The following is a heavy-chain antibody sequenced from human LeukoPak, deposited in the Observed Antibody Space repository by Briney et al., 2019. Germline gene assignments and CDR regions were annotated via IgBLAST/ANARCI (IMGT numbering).Heavy chain of an antibody. CDR1: GFTFSDYY. CDR3: ARDFLYYYDSSGYPPLDY. J-gene: IGHJ4*02. D-gene: IGHD3-22*01. CDR2: ISSSGSTI. V-gene: IGHV3-11*01. Sequence: GGSLRLSCAASGFTFSDYYMSWIRQAPGKGLEWVSYISSSGSTIYYADSVKGRFTISRDNAKNSLYLQMNSLRAEDTAVYYCARDFLYYYDSSGYPPLDYWGQGTLVTVSS.